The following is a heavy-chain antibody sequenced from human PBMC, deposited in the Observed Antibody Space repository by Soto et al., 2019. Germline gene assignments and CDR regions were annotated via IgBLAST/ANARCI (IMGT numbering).Heavy chain of an antibody. CDR3: ANVPIWCSSTSCYTEGFDY. CDR2: ISAGGST. CDR1: GFTFSDYA. V-gene: IGHV3-23*01. J-gene: IGHJ4*02. Sequence: EVQLLDSGGGLVQPGGSLRLSCTASGFTFSDYAMSCVRQPPGKGLEWVSVISAGGSTYYADSVKGRFTVSRANSKNTLYLQMNSLRPEDTAVYYCANVPIWCSSTSCYTEGFDYWGQGTLVTVSS. D-gene: IGHD2-2*02.